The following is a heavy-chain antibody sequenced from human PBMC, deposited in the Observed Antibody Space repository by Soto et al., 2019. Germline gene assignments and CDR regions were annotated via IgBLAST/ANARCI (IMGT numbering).Heavy chain of an antibody. CDR1: GYTFTSYY. V-gene: IGHV1-46*01. Sequence: QVQLVQSGAEVKKPGASVKVSCKASGYTFTSYYMHWVRQAPGQGLEWMGIINPSGGSTSYAQKFQGRVTMTRDTSTSTVYMELSSLRSEDTAVYYCAILHGSGLTHYGMDVWGQGTTVTVSS. J-gene: IGHJ6*02. D-gene: IGHD3-10*01. CDR2: INPSGGST. CDR3: AILHGSGLTHYGMDV.